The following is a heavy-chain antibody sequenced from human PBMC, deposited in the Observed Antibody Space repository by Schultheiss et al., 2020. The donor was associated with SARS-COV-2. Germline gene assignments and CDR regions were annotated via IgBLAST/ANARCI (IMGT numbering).Heavy chain of an antibody. CDR2: ISYDGSNK. V-gene: IGHV3-30*03. Sequence: GGSLRLSCAASGFTFSSYSMNWVRQAPGKGLEWVAVISYDGSNKYYADSVKGRFTISRDNSKNTLYLQMNSLRAEDTAVYYCARGYSSSWYVDYWGQGTLVTVSS. D-gene: IGHD6-13*01. CDR1: GFTFSSYS. J-gene: IGHJ4*02. CDR3: ARGYSSSWYVDY.